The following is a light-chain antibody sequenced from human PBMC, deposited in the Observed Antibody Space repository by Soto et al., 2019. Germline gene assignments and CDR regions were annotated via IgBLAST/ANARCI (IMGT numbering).Light chain of an antibody. CDR1: QSISSW. V-gene: IGKV1-5*01. CDR3: QQYSSSSPT. J-gene: IGKJ2*01. CDR2: GAS. Sequence: DIQMTQSPSTLSVSVGDRVTITCRASQSISSWLAWYQQKPGKAPKLLIYGASSLESGVPSRFSGSGSVTEFSLTIDSLQPDDFATYYCQQYSSSSPTFGQGTKLEIK.